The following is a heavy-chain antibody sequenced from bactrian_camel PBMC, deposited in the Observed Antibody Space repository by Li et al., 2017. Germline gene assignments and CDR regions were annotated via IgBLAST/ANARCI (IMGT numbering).Heavy chain of an antibody. CDR1: GFTSNKCG. J-gene: IGHJ4*01. CDR2: ISSDDRT. V-gene: IGHV3S53*01. D-gene: IGHD5*01. CDR3: AADPSRELWVGYPPYKY. Sequence: VQLVESGGGSVQAGGSLRLSCTAPGFTSNKCGMDWYRQDAGKEQRAWVASISSDDRTRYAESVKGRFTVSKDATTAYLQMDSLKPEDTAVYYCAADPSRELWVGYPPYKYWGQGTQVTVS.